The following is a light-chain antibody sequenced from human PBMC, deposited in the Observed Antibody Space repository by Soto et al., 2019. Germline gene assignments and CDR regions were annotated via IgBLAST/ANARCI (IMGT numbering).Light chain of an antibody. CDR3: QQYNKWPRT. J-gene: IGKJ1*01. CDR2: GAS. V-gene: IGKV3-15*01. Sequence: EIVMTQSPATLSVSPGERATLSCWASQSVSSNLAWYQQKPGQAPRLLISGASTRAIGIPARFSGSGSGTEFTLTISSRQSEDFAAYYCQQYNKWPRTFGQGTKVEIK. CDR1: QSVSSN.